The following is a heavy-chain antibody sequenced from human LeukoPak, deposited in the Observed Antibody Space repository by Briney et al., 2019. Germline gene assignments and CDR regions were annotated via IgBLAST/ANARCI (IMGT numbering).Heavy chain of an antibody. CDR2: IFPSGGEI. D-gene: IGHD2-8*02. Sequence: TGGSLRLSCAASGFTFSSYGIHWVRQPPGKGLEWVSSIFPSGGEIHYADSVRGRFTISRDNSKSTLSLQMNSLRAEDTAIYYCATYRQVLLPFESWGQGTLVTVSS. V-gene: IGHV3-23*01. CDR1: GFTFSSYG. J-gene: IGHJ4*02. CDR3: ATYRQVLLPFES.